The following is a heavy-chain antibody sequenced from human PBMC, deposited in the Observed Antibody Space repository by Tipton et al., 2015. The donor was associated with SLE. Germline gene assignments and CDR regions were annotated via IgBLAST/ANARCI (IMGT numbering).Heavy chain of an antibody. CDR1: GGTFSNYA. J-gene: IGHJ3*02. V-gene: IGHV1-69*06. Sequence: QLVQSGAEVKKPGSSVKVSCKASGGTFSNYAISWVRQAPGQGLEWMGGIIPIFGTANYAQKLQGRVTMTTDTSTSTAYMELRSLRSDDTAVYYCAREATIFGVAPSGGDIWGQGTMVTVSS. CDR2: IIPIFGTA. CDR3: AREATIFGVAPSGGDI. D-gene: IGHD3-3*01.